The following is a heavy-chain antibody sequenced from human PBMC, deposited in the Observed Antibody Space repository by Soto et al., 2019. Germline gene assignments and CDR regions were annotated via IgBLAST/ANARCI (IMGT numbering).Heavy chain of an antibody. CDR3: ARASGEQQLVEDYGMDV. Sequence: SETLSLTXTVSGGSISSYYWSWVRQPPGKGLEWIGYIYYSGSTNYNPSLKRRVTISVDTSKNQFSLKLSSVTAADTAVYYCARASGEQQLVEDYGMDVWGQGTTVTVSS. CDR2: IYYSGST. V-gene: IGHV4-59*01. J-gene: IGHJ6*02. D-gene: IGHD6-13*01. CDR1: GGSISSYY.